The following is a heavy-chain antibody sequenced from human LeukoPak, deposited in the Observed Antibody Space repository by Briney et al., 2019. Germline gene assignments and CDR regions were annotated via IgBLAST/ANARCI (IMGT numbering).Heavy chain of an antibody. V-gene: IGHV1-46*01. CDR1: VYTFTRYY. J-gene: IGHJ6*03. CDR3: ATHSTGYCSSTSCAGDYYYYMDV. Sequence: AGVNVTCKASVYTFTRYYMHWVGQAPGRGLAWMGIINPSGGSTSYAQKFEDRVTMTRDTSTSTVYMELSSMRSEDKAVYYCATHSTGYCSSTSCAGDYYYYMDVWGKGTTVTVSS. D-gene: IGHD2-2*03. CDR2: INPSGGST.